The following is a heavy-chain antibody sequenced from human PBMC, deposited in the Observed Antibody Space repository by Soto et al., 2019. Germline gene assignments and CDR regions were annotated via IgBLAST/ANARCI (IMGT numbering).Heavy chain of an antibody. CDR3: ARRATDAFDI. CDR2: ISYDGSNK. J-gene: IGHJ3*02. V-gene: IGHV3-30*04. CDR1: GFTFSSYA. Sequence: GGSLRLSCAASGFTFSSYAMHWVRQAPGKGLEWVAVISYDGSNKYYADSVKGRFTISRDNSKNTLYLQMNSLRAEDMAVYYGARRATDAFDIWGQGTMVTVSS.